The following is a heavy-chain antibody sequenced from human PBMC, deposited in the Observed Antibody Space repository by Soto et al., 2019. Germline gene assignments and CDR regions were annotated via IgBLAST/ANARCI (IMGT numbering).Heavy chain of an antibody. V-gene: IGHV1-2*02. CDR3: ARVGSIAAAGTHAFDI. D-gene: IGHD6-13*01. J-gene: IGHJ3*02. CDR1: GGTFSSYA. CDR2: INPNSGGT. Sequence: ASVKVSCKASGGTFSSYAISWVRQAPGQGLEWMGGINPNSGGTNYAQKFQGRVTMTRDTSISTAYMELSRLRSDDTAVYYCARVGSIAAAGTHAFDIWGQGTMVTVSS.